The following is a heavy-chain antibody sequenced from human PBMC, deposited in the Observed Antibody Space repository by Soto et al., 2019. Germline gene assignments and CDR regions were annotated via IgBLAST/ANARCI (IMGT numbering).Heavy chain of an antibody. CDR3: ARDEGGYYYYGMDV. Sequence: AGGSLRLSCAASGFTFSSYEMNWVRQAPGKGLEWVSYISSSGSTIYYADSVKGRFTISRDNAKNSLYLQMNSLRAEDTAVYYCARDEGGYYYYGMDVWGQGTTVTVSS. D-gene: IGHD1-26*01. V-gene: IGHV3-48*03. J-gene: IGHJ6*02. CDR2: ISSSGSTI. CDR1: GFTFSSYE.